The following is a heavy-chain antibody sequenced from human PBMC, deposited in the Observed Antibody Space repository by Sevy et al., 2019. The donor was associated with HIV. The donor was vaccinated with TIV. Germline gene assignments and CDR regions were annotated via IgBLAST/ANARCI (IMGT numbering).Heavy chain of an antibody. CDR3: ARDLADIVVVVAATRDDAFDI. CDR1: GFTISDYY. V-gene: IGHV3-11*01. J-gene: IGHJ3*02. Sequence: GGSLRLSCAASGFTISDYYMSWIRQAPGKGLEWVSYISSSGSTLYYADSVKGRFTISRDNAKNSLYLQMNSLRAEDTAVYYCARDLADIVVVVAATRDDAFDIWGQGTMVTVSS. CDR2: ISSSGSTL. D-gene: IGHD2-15*01.